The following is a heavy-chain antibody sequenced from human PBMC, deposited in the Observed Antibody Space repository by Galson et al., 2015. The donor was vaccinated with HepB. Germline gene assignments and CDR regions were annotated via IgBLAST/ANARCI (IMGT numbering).Heavy chain of an antibody. D-gene: IGHD4-17*01. CDR3: ASGSATTVTKYYFDY. CDR1: GFSFSTYG. J-gene: IGHJ4*02. Sequence: SLRLSCAASGFSFSTYGMHWVRQAPGKGLEWVAVIWSNRVTQYYADSVKGRFTISRDNSRNMLFLQLDSLRAEDTAVYYYASGSATTVTKYYFDYWGQGTLVTVSS. V-gene: IGHV3-33*01. CDR2: IWSNRVTQ.